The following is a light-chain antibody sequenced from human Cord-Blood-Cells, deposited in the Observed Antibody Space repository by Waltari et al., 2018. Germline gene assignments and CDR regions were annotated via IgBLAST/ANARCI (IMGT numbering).Light chain of an antibody. CDR1: SSNIGAGYD. CDR2: GNS. CDR3: QSYDSSLSGWV. V-gene: IGLV1-40*01. J-gene: IGLJ3*02. Sequence: QSVLTQPPSVSGAPGQRVTISCTGSSSNIGAGYDVHWYQQLPGTAPKLLIFGNSNRPSAVPDRFSGSKSGTSASLDITGLQAEDEADYYCQSYDSSLSGWVFGGGTKLTVL.